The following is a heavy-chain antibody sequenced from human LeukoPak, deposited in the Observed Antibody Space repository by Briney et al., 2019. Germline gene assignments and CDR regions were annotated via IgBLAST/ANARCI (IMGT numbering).Heavy chain of an antibody. Sequence: PSETLSLTCAVYGGSFSGYYWSWIRQPPGKGLEWIGEINHSGSTNYNPSLKSRVTISVDTSKNQFSLKLSSVTAADTAVYYCARGGATYGRDKWLRHPFDYWGQGTLVTVSS. CDR1: GGSFSGYY. D-gene: IGHD5-12*01. CDR3: ARGGATYGRDKWLRHPFDY. CDR2: INHSGST. J-gene: IGHJ4*02. V-gene: IGHV4-34*01.